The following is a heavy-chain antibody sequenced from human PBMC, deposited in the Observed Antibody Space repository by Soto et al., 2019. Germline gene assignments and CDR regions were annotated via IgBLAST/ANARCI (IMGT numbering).Heavy chain of an antibody. CDR1: VFTFSSYS. D-gene: IGHD2-2*01. J-gene: IGHJ3*02. Sequence: GPLRLSCAASVFTFSSYSMNWVRQAPGKGLEWVSSISSSSRYIYYADSVKGRFTISRDNAKNSLYLQMNSLRAEDTAVYYCAIPLTDCSSTSCYFINYAFDIWGQGTMVTVSS. CDR2: ISSSSRYI. V-gene: IGHV3-21*01. CDR3: AIPLTDCSSTSCYFINYAFDI.